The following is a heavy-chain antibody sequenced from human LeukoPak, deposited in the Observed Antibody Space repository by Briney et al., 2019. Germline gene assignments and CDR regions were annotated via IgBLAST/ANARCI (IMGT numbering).Heavy chain of an antibody. V-gene: IGHV3-7*01. D-gene: IGHD2/OR15-2a*01. CDR2: IKQDGSER. Sequence: PGGSLSLSCAASGFTLSSYWMTWVRQAPGKGLEWVANIKQDGSERYYVDSVKGRFTISRDNAKNSLYLEMSSLRAEDTAVYYCGRDRSRIYVWGQGTLVTVSS. CDR3: GRDRSRIYV. J-gene: IGHJ4*02. CDR1: GFTLSSYW.